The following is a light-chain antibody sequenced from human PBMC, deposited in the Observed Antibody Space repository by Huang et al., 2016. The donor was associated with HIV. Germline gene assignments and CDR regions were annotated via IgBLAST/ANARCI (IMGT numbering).Light chain of an antibody. CDR2: AAS. CDR3: QQHNNWPLT. V-gene: IGKV3-15*01. J-gene: IGKJ4*01. Sequence: EIVMTQSPATLSVSPGDRVTLSCRASQSIDSNVAWYQQKPCQSPRLLIFAASTRATGIPARFSGSGSGTEFTLTISSLQSEDFAIYYCQQHNNWPLTFGGGTRVVIK. CDR1: QSIDSN.